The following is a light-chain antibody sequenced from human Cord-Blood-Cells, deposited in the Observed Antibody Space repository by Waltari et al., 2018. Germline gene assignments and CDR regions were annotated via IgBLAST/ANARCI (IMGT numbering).Light chain of an antibody. V-gene: IGLV2-11*01. CDR2: DVS. J-gene: IGLJ3*02. CDR3: CSYAGSYSWV. Sequence: SALTQPHSVSGSPSLAVTISGTAPTIHVGVYNHDSWYQQRPGKAPKLMIYDVSMRPSGVPDRFSGSKSGNTASLTISGLQAGDEADYYCCSYAGSYSWVFGGGTKLTVL. CDR1: TIHVGVYNH.